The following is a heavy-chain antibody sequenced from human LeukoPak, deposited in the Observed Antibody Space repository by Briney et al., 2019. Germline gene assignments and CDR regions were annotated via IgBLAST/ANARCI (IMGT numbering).Heavy chain of an antibody. J-gene: IGHJ4*02. V-gene: IGHV3-66*04. CDR2: IYSGGST. CDR3: ARRYYYDSSGYC. Sequence: GGSLRLSCAVSGFRVSDYYMSWVRQAPGKGLEWVSVIYSGGSTYYADSVKGRFTISRDNSKNTLYLQMNSLRAEDTAVYYCARRYYYDSSGYCWGQGTLVTVSS. CDR1: GFRVSDYY. D-gene: IGHD3-22*01.